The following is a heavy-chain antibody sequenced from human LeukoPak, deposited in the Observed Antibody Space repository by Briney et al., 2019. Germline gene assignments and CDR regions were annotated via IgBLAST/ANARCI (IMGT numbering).Heavy chain of an antibody. CDR3: AKDRPNYYGSNGHYYKLNGDC. CDR2: ITSSGAAT. D-gene: IGHD3-22*01. Sequence: QPGGSLSLSCAASGFTFSSYAMSWVRQAPGKGLEWVSSITSSGAATYYADSVKGRFTISRDNSDNTLYLQMNSLRAEDTAVYYCAKDRPNYYGSNGHYYKLNGDCWGQGTLVTVSS. J-gene: IGHJ4*02. CDR1: GFTFSSYA. V-gene: IGHV3-23*01.